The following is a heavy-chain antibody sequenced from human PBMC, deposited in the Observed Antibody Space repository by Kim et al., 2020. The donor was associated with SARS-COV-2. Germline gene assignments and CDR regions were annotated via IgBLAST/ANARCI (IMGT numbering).Heavy chain of an antibody. CDR3: ARGQDYILSGGDY. CDR2: FNPNDGAT. D-gene: IGHD3-9*01. Sequence: ASVKVSCRTSGYTFTNYYIHWVRQAPGQGLEWMGWFNPNDGATKYAQNFQGRVTMTRDTSMTTAYRELLWLKSDDTAVYYCARGQDYILSGGDYWGQGTLVSVAS. V-gene: IGHV1-2*02. CDR1: GYTFTNYY. J-gene: IGHJ4*02.